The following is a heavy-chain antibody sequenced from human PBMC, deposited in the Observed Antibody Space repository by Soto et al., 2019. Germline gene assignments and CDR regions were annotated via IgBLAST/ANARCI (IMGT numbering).Heavy chain of an antibody. J-gene: IGHJ6*02. V-gene: IGHV3-30-3*01. CDR3: ARDWYGSGNYPRYYYYGMDV. CDR2: ISYDGSNK. Sequence: PGGSLRLSCAASGFTFSSYAMHWVRQSPGKGLEWVAVISYDGSNKYYADSVKGRFTISRDNSKNTLYLQMNSLRAEDTAVYYCARDWYGSGNYPRYYYYGMDVWGQGTTVTVSS. CDR1: GFTFSSYA. D-gene: IGHD3-10*01.